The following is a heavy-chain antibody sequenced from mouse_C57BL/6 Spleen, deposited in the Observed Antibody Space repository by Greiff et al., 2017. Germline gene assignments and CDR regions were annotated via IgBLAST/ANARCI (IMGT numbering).Heavy chain of an antibody. D-gene: IGHD6-1*01. CDR1: GYSITSGYY. J-gene: IGHJ1*03. CDR2: ISYDGSN. V-gene: IGHV3-6*01. Sequence: ESGPGFVKPSQSLSLTCSVTGYSITSGYYWNWIRQFPGNKLEWMGYISYDGSNNYNPSLKNRISITRDTSKNQFFLKLNSVTTEDTATYYCARDQPDWYFDVWGTGTTVTVSS. CDR3: ARDQPDWYFDV.